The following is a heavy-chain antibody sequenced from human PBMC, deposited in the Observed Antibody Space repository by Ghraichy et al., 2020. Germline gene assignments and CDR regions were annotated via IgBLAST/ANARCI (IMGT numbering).Heavy chain of an antibody. CDR3: AKGLWSSFDY. CDR1: GFTFSSYA. Sequence: GESLNISCAASGFTFSSYAMSWVRQAPGKGLEWVSAISGSGGSTYYADSVKGRFTISRDNSKNTLYLQMNSLRAEDTAVYYCAKGLWSSFDYWGQGTLVTVSS. D-gene: IGHD5-18*01. V-gene: IGHV3-23*01. J-gene: IGHJ4*02. CDR2: ISGSGGST.